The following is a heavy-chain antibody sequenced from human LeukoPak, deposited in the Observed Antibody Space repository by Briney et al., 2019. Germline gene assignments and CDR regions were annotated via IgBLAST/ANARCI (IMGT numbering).Heavy chain of an antibody. CDR3: ARDSMIGAFDI. J-gene: IGHJ3*02. CDR2: INHSGST. D-gene: IGHD3-22*01. V-gene: IGHV4-34*01. Sequence: SETLSLTCAVYGGSLSGYYWSWIRQPPGKGLEWIGEINHSGSTNYNPSLKSRVTISVDTSKNQFSLKLSSVTAADTAVYYCARDSMIGAFDIWGQGTMVTVSS. CDR1: GGSLSGYY.